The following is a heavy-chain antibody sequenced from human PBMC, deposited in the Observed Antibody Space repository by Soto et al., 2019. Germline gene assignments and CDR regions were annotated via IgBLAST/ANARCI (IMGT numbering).Heavy chain of an antibody. CDR2: IYHGRST. Sequence: LALAFAVSCXSISSSNWWMWVRQTPGKGLEWIGEIYHGRSTNYHPSLKSRVTILLDKSNNQISLTLSSVTAADTAVYFCVCSYEPDDYYYDFWGQGKMVTVS. J-gene: IGHJ4*02. V-gene: IGHV4-4*01. CDR3: VCSYEPDDYYYDF. D-gene: IGHD3-16*01. CDR1: CXSISSSNW.